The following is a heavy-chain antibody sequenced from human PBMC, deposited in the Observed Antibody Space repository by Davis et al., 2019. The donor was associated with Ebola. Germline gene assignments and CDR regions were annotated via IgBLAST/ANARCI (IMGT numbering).Heavy chain of an antibody. CDR3: STSSPDY. V-gene: IGHV3-73*01. J-gene: IGHJ4*02. CDR1: GFTFGDYA. D-gene: IGHD2-2*01. CDR2: IRSKANSYAT. Sequence: GESLKISCSASGFTFGDYALSWVRQAPGKGLEWVGRIRSKANSYATAYAASVKGRFTISRDDSKNTAYLQMNSLKTEDTAVYYCSTSSPDYWGQGTLVTVSS.